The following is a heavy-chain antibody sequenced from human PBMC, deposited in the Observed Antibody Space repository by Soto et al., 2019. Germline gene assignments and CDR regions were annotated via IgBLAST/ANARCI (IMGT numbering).Heavy chain of an antibody. CDR1: GGSISSGGYY. V-gene: IGHV4-31*03. D-gene: IGHD3-3*01. Sequence: SETLSLTCTVSGGSISSGGYYWSWIRQHPGKGLEWIGYIYYSGSTYYNPSLKSRVTISVDTSKNQFSLKLSSVTAADTAVYYCARWGRTYYDFWSGYASWFDPWGQGTLVTVSS. J-gene: IGHJ5*02. CDR3: ARWGRTYYDFWSGYASWFDP. CDR2: IYYSGST.